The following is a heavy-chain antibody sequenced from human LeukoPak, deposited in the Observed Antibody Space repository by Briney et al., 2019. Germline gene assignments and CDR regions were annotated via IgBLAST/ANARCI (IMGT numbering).Heavy chain of an antibody. Sequence: GGSLRLSCAASGFSFSSYAMTWVRQAPGKGLEWVSALSASGGTTYYADSVKGRFTTSRDNSKNTLYLQMNSLRAKDTAVYYCAKLSREYCSSTSCPNWFDTWGQGTLVTVSS. CDR3: AKLSREYCSSTSCPNWFDT. CDR2: LSASGGTT. J-gene: IGHJ5*02. D-gene: IGHD2-2*01. CDR1: GFSFSSYA. V-gene: IGHV3-23*01.